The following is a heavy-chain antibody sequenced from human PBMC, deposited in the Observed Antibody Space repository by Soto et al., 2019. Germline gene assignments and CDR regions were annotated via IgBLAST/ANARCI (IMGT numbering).Heavy chain of an antibody. CDR3: AHIRIPNWGSRGAFDY. J-gene: IGHJ4*02. D-gene: IGHD7-27*01. Sequence: QITLKESGPTLVKPTQTLTLTCTFSGFSLSTSGVGVGWIRQPPGKALEWLALIYWDDDKRYSPSLKSRLTITXXTXKXXVVLTMNNTDPVDTATYYCAHIRIPNWGSRGAFDYWGQGTLVTVSS. V-gene: IGHV2-5*02. CDR2: IYWDDDK. CDR1: GFSLSTSGVG.